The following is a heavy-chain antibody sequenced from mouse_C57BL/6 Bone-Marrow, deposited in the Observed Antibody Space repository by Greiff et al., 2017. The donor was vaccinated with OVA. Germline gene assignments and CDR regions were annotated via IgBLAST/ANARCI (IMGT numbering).Heavy chain of an antibody. CDR3: ARDHYGSSWYFDV. Sequence: VQLQQSGPELVKPGASVKISCKASGYTFTDYYMNWVKQSHGKSLEWIGDINPNNGGTSYNQKFKGKATLTVDKSSSTAYMELRSLTSEDSAVYYCARDHYGSSWYFDVWGTGTTVTVSS. D-gene: IGHD1-1*01. J-gene: IGHJ1*03. CDR1: GYTFTDYY. CDR2: INPNNGGT. V-gene: IGHV1-26*01.